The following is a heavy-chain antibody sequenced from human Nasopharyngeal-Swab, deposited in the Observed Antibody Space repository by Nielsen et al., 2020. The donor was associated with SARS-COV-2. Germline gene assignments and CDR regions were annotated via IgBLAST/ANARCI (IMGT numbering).Heavy chain of an antibody. D-gene: IGHD2-21*01. CDR2: IKQDGSEK. CDR1: GFTFGTYW. V-gene: IGHV3-7*01. CDR3: ARRAYCGGDCYSGTVGGGNDAFDI. J-gene: IGHJ3*02. Sequence: GESLKISCAASGFTFGTYWMTWVRQAPGKGLEWVANIKQDGSEKYYVDSVKGRFTISRDNAKNSLYLQMNSLRAEDTAVYYCARRAYCGGDCYSGTVGGGNDAFDIWGQGTMVTVSS.